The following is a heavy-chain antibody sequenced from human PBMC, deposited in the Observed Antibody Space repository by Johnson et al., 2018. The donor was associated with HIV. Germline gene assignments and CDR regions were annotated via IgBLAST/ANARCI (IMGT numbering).Heavy chain of an antibody. CDR2: INWNGGST. Sequence: VQLVESGGGVVRPGGSLRLSCAASGFTFDDYGMSWVRQAPGKGLEWVSGINWNGGSTCYADSVKGRFTISSDNAKNSLYLQMNSLRAEDTALYYCARGGRYYDPGAFDIWGQGAMVTVSS. D-gene: IGHD3-22*01. V-gene: IGHV3-20*04. CDR3: ARGGRYYDPGAFDI. CDR1: GFTFDDYG. J-gene: IGHJ3*02.